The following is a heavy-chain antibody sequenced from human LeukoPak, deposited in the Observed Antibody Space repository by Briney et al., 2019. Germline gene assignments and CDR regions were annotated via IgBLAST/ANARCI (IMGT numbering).Heavy chain of an antibody. Sequence: GSLRLSCAASGFSFSSYGMHWVRQAPGKGLGWVAVIWSDGRNKFYADSVKGRFTVSRDNSKNTLFLQMSSLRADDTALYYCAREVTNDAFDIWGQGTMVTVSS. V-gene: IGHV3-33*01. D-gene: IGHD4-17*01. J-gene: IGHJ3*02. CDR2: IWSDGRNK. CDR3: AREVTNDAFDI. CDR1: GFSFSSYG.